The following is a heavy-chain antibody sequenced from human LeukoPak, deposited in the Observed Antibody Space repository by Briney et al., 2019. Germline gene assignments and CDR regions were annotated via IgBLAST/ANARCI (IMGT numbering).Heavy chain of an antibody. Sequence: SETLSLTCTVSGGSISSYYWSWIRQPPGKGLEWIGYIYYSGSTNYNPSLKSRVTISVDTSKNQFSLKLSSVTAADTAVYYCARDLSDYYGSGTWGYWGQGTLVTVSS. CDR1: GGSISSYY. CDR2: IYYSGST. J-gene: IGHJ4*02. D-gene: IGHD3-10*01. V-gene: IGHV4-59*12. CDR3: ARDLSDYYGSGTWGY.